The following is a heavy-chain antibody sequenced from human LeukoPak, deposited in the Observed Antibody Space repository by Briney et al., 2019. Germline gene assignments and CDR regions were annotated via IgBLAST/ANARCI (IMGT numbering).Heavy chain of an antibody. J-gene: IGHJ4*02. Sequence: ASVKVSCKASGYTFTSYGISWVRQAPGQGLEWMGWISAYNGNTNYAQKLQGRVTMTRDTSTSTVYMELSSLRSEDTAVYYCARDLLRSDGTPLDYWGQGTLVTVSS. V-gene: IGHV1-18*01. CDR3: ARDLLRSDGTPLDY. CDR1: GYTFTSYG. D-gene: IGHD4-17*01. CDR2: ISAYNGNT.